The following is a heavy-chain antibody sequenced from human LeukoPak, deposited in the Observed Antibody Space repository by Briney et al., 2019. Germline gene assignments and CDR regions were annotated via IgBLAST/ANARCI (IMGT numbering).Heavy chain of an antibody. Sequence: PSETLSLTCTVSGGSISSSSYYWGWIRQPPGKGLEWIGSIYYSGSTYYNPSLKSRVTISVDTSKNQFSLKLSSVTAADTAVYYCARGETVYGGAIVYWGQGTLVTVSS. CDR2: IYYSGST. J-gene: IGHJ4*02. CDR1: GGSISSSSYY. V-gene: IGHV4-39*01. D-gene: IGHD3-16*02. CDR3: ARGETVYGGAIVY.